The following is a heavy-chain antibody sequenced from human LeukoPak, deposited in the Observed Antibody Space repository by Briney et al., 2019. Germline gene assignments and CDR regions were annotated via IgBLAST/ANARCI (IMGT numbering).Heavy chain of an antibody. CDR3: AKVRDRFMVRGLDY. J-gene: IGHJ4*02. V-gene: IGHV3-30*18. Sequence: GGSPRLSCAASGFTFSSYGMHWVRQAPGKGLEWVAVISYDGSNKYYADSVKGRFTISRDNSKNTLYLQMNSLRAEDTAVYYCAKVRDRFMVRGLDYWGQGTLVTVSS. D-gene: IGHD3-10*01. CDR2: ISYDGSNK. CDR1: GFTFSSYG.